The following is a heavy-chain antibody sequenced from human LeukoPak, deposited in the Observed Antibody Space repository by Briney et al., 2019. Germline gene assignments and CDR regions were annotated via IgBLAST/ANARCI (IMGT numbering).Heavy chain of an antibody. CDR1: GGSFSGYY. CDR3: ARGEDGEYFDY. D-gene: IGHD4-17*01. V-gene: IGHV4-34*01. Sequence: SETLSLTCALYGGSFSGYYWSWIRKPPGKGLEWIGEINHSGSTNYNPSLKSRVTISVDTSKNQFSLKLSSVTAADTAVYYCARGEDGEYFDYWGQGTLVTVSS. CDR2: INHSGST. J-gene: IGHJ4*02.